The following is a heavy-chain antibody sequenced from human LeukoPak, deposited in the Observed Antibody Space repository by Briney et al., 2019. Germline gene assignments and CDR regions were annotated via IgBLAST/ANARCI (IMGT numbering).Heavy chain of an antibody. V-gene: IGHV3-48*04. CDR1: GFTLSSFG. D-gene: IGHD3-3*01. CDR3: ARAAHPPYYDFWSGYLDY. Sequence: GGSLRLSCAASGFTLSSFGMNWVRQAPGKGLEWVSYIGTTTSTIYYADSVKGRFTISRDNAKNSLYLQMNSLRAEDTAVYYCARAAHPPYYDFWSGYLDYWGQGTLVTVSS. J-gene: IGHJ4*02. CDR2: IGTTTSTI.